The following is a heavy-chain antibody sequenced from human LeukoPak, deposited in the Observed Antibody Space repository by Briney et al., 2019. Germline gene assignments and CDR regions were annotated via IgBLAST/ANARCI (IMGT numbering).Heavy chain of an antibody. V-gene: IGHV5-51*01. CDR3: ARRANMNGYNYDYFDY. Sequence: KFGESLKISCKGSGYSFTSYWIGWVRQMPGKGLEWMGIIYPGDSDTRYSPSFQGQVSISADKSINTAYLQWSTLRASDTAIYYCARRANMNGYNYDYFDYWGQGTLVTVSS. CDR2: IYPGDSDT. J-gene: IGHJ4*02. CDR1: GYSFTSYW. D-gene: IGHD5-24*01.